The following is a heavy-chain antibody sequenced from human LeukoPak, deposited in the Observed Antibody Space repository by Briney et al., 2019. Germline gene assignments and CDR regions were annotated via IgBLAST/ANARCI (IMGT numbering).Heavy chain of an antibody. D-gene: IGHD2-21*01. Sequence: SETLSLTCAVYGGSFSGYYWSWVRQPPGKGLEWIGEINHSGSTNYKPSVKSRVTISVDTSKNQFSLKLSSVTAADTAVYYCARRGPRRYYFDYWGQGTLVTVSS. CDR3: ARRGPRRYYFDY. J-gene: IGHJ4*02. CDR2: INHSGST. V-gene: IGHV4-34*01. CDR1: GGSFSGYY.